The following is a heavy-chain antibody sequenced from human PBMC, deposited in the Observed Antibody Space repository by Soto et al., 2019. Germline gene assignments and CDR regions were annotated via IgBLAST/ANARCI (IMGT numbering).Heavy chain of an antibody. Sequence: GGSLRLSCAASGFTFSSYAMSWVRQAPGKGLEWVSTISGSGGGTFYADSVKGRFTISRDNSRNTLYLQMNSLSAEDTAVYYCARKVAVASSYWGLGTLVPVSS. D-gene: IGHD6-19*01. CDR1: GFTFSSYA. V-gene: IGHV3-23*01. CDR3: ARKVAVASSY. CDR2: ISGSGGGT. J-gene: IGHJ4*02.